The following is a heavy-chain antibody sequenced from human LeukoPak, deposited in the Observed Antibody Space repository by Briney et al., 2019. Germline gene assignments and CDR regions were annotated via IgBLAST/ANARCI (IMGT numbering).Heavy chain of an antibody. Sequence: GGSMRLSCAPSGFSFSTYAISWVRQAAEKGLEWVSAIIGGGGNTYYADSMKGRFTISRDNSTNTLYLQMNSLRAEDTAVYYCAKDKGHYDILTGYYNAPDYWGQGTLVTVSS. CDR1: GFSFSTYA. J-gene: IGHJ4*02. CDR2: IIGGGGNT. D-gene: IGHD3-9*01. CDR3: AKDKGHYDILTGYYNAPDY. V-gene: IGHV3-23*01.